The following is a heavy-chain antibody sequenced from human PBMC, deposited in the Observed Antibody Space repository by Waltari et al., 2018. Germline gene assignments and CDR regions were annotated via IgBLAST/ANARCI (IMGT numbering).Heavy chain of an antibody. CDR2: IISIFGTA. CDR3: ASTADSPLFPFDP. CDR1: GGTFSSYA. J-gene: IGHJ5*02. Sequence: QVQLVQSGAEVKKPGSSVKVSCKASGGTFSSYAIRWVRQAPGQRLGWMGRIISIFGTAPYGHKFQGRVKITAENSTSTAYMELRSLRSEDTAVYYCASTADSPLFPFDPWGQGTLVTVSS. V-gene: IGHV1-69*08. D-gene: IGHD2-21*01.